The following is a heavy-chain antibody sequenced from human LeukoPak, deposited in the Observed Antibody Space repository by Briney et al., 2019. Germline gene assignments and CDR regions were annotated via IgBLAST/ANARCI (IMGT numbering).Heavy chain of an antibody. V-gene: IGHV4-59*08. J-gene: IGHJ4*02. CDR1: GGSISSYY. Sequence: SETLSLTCTVSGGSISSYYWSWIRQPPGKGLEWIGYIYYSGSTNYNPSLKSRVTISVDTSKNQFSLKMRSVTAADTAVYYCARVLRGGTYYFDYWGQGTLVTVSS. D-gene: IGHD1-26*01. CDR2: IYYSGST. CDR3: ARVLRGGTYYFDY.